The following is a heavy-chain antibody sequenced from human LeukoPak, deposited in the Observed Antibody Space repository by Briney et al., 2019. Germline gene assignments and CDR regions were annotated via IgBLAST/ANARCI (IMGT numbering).Heavy chain of an antibody. CDR2: LSPDGSTT. CDR1: GFTFSSHW. J-gene: IGHJ4*02. CDR3: APLTYSLDY. V-gene: IGHV3-74*01. Sequence: GGSLRLSCGASGFTFSSHWMHWVRQAPGKGLVWVSRLSPDGSTTFYADSVKGRFTISRDNAKNTLYLQMSSLRGEDTAVYYCAPLTYSLDYWGQGALVTVSS.